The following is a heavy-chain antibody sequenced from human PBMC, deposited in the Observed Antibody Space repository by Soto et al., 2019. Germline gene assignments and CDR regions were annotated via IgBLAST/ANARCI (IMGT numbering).Heavy chain of an antibody. Sequence: QVQLVESGGGVVQPGRSLRLSCAASGFTFSSYGMHWVRQAPDKGLEWVAVISYDGSNKYYADSVKGRFTISRDNSKNTLYLQMTSLRAEDTAVYYCAKEGYSSVYWGQGTLVTVSS. CDR1: GFTFSSYG. V-gene: IGHV3-30*18. D-gene: IGHD6-19*01. CDR3: AKEGYSSVY. J-gene: IGHJ4*02. CDR2: ISYDGSNK.